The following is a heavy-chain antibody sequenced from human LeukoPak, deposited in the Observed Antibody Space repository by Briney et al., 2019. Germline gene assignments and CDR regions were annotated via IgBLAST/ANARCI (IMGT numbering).Heavy chain of an antibody. J-gene: IGHJ5*02. CDR2: IRYDGSNK. CDR1: GFTFNIYG. D-gene: IGHD2-2*01. Sequence: PGGSLRLSCAASGFTFNIYGMHWVRQAPGKGLEWVAFIRYDGSNKYYADSVKGRFTISRDNSKNTLYLQMNSLRAEDTAVYYCAKDRRYCSSTSCELSNWFDPWGQGTLVTVSS. V-gene: IGHV3-30*02. CDR3: AKDRRYCSSTSCELSNWFDP.